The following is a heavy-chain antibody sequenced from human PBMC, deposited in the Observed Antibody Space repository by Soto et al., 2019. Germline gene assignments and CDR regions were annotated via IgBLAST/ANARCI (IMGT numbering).Heavy chain of an antibody. CDR2: ISGSGGET. CDR3: AKEGLTGMTPCADH. CDR1: GFTFSGYA. Sequence: EVQLLESGGGLVQPGGSLRLSCAASGFTFSGYAMSWVRQAPGKGLDWVSAISGSGGETWYGNSVKGRFTISRDNAKNMLYLQMGSLRADDTAIYYCAKEGLTGMTPCADHWGQGTLVTVSS. J-gene: IGHJ4*02. V-gene: IGHV3-23*01. D-gene: IGHD1-20*01.